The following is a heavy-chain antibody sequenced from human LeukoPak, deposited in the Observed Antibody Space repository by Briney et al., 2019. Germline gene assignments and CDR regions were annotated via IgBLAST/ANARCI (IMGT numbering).Heavy chain of an antibody. CDR3: AAGAY. J-gene: IGHJ4*02. Sequence: PGVSLRLSCAVSGFTVSNYWMSWGRQAPGKGLEWVANIKKDGSEKYYVDSVKGRFTISRDNAKNSLYLQMNRLRAEDTAVYYCAAGAYWGQGTQVTVSS. V-gene: IGHV3-7*01. CDR1: GFTVSNYW. D-gene: IGHD3-10*01. CDR2: IKKDGSEK.